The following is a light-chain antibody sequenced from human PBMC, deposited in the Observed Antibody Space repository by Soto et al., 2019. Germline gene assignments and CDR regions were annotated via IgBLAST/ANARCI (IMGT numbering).Light chain of an antibody. V-gene: IGLV4-69*01. J-gene: IGLJ2*01. CDR3: QTWGTGIQV. CDR1: SGHSSYA. CDR2: LNSDGSH. Sequence: QSVLTQSPSASASLGASVNLTCTLSSGHSSYAIAWHQQQPEKGPRYLMKLNSDGSHSKGDGIPDRSSGSSSGAERYLTIASHQSEDEADFCCQTWGTGIQVFGGGTKLTVL.